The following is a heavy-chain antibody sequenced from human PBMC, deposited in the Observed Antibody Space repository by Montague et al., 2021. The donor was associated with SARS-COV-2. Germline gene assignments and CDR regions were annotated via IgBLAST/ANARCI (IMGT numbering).Heavy chain of an antibody. CDR2: IYSGGNT. CDR3: ASVYTVTYYFDY. J-gene: IGHJ4*02. D-gene: IGHD2/OR15-2a*01. V-gene: IGHV4-61*02. Sequence: TLSLTCTVSGGSISSGCFYWSWIRQPAGKGLEWIGLIYSGGNTNYNPSLKSRVTISVDTSKNQFSLKLSSVTAADTAVYYCASVYTVTYYFDYWGRGTMVTVSS. CDR1: GGSISSGCFY.